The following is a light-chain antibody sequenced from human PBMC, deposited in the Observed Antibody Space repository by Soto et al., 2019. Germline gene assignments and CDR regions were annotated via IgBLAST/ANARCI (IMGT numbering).Light chain of an antibody. CDR3: QQYNNRWT. V-gene: IGKV1-5*03. CDR2: KAS. CDR1: PSISVW. J-gene: IGKJ1*01. Sequence: DIQMTQSPSTLSASVGDRVTITCRASPSISVWLAWFQQKPGNAPKLLIYKASTLESGVPSRFSGSGSGTEFTRTISSLQPDDSATYYCQQYNNRWTFGQGTKVEI.